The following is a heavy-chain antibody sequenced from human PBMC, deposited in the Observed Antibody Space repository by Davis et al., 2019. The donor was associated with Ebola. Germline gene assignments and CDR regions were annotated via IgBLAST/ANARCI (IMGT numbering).Heavy chain of an antibody. D-gene: IGHD1-14*01. J-gene: IGHJ5*02. V-gene: IGHV1-2*02. CDR1: GYTFTDYF. CDR3: VTDEVGSITVPFSS. Sequence: ASVKVSCKTSGYTFTDYFIHWVRQAPGQGLEWMGYINPYSGATKYSQNFQAGVTLSGDASITTAYMELTSLRSGDTAVYYCVTDEVGSITVPFSSWGQGTLVTVSS. CDR2: INPYSGAT.